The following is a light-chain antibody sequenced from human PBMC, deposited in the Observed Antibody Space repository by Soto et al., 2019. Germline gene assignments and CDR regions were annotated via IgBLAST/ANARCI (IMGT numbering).Light chain of an antibody. CDR2: EVT. CDR3: CSYAGGVTFWV. Sequence: QSVLTQPASVSGSPGQSITISCTGTSRDIGTNDYVSWYQHHPGKAPKVIIHEVTNRPSGISSRFSGSKSGSTASLTISGLQPEDEADYYCCSYAGGVTFWVFGGGTKLTVL. J-gene: IGLJ3*02. V-gene: IGLV2-23*02. CDR1: SRDIGTNDY.